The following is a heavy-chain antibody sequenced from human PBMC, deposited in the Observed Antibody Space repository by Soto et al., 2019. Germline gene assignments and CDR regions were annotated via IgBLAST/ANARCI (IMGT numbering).Heavy chain of an antibody. CDR2: ISANYGNT. CDR3: AREGDCSSTTCYRADYYYYGMDV. CDR1: GYTFTSHG. Sequence: QVQLVQSGAEVKKPGASVKVSCKASGYTFTSHGISWVRQAPGQGLEWMGWISANYGNTNYAEKFQGRATMTTDISTSTAYMELRSLRSDDTAVYYCAREGDCSSTTCYRADYYYYGMDVWGQGTTVTVSS. D-gene: IGHD2-2*02. V-gene: IGHV1-18*04. J-gene: IGHJ6*02.